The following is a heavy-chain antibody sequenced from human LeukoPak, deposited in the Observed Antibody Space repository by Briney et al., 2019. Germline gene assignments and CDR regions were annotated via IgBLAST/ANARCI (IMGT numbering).Heavy chain of an antibody. Sequence: GGSLRLSCAASGFTFSSYSMNWVRRAPGKGLEWVSSISSSSSYIYYADSVKGRFTISRDNAKNSLYLQMNSLRAEDTAVYYCARASEWELRTDYWGQGTLVTVSS. V-gene: IGHV3-21*01. CDR3: ARASEWELRTDY. D-gene: IGHD1-26*01. CDR1: GFTFSSYS. J-gene: IGHJ4*02. CDR2: ISSSSSYI.